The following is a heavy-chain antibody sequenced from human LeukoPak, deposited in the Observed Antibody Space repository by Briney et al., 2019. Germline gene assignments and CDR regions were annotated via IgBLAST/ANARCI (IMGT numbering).Heavy chain of an antibody. D-gene: IGHD6-13*01. CDR2: ISSSSSYI. J-gene: IGHJ4*02. Sequence: GGSLRLSCAASGFTFSSYSMNWVRQAPGKGLEWVSSISSSSSYIYYADSVKGRFTISRDNAKNSLYLQMNSLRAEDTAVYYCARDLGRSWYSDFDYWGQGTLVTVSS. CDR1: GFTFSSYS. V-gene: IGHV3-21*01. CDR3: ARDLGRSWYSDFDY.